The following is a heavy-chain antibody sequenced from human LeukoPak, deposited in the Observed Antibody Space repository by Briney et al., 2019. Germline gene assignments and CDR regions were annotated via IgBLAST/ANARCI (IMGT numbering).Heavy chain of an antibody. CDR3: SSRDGYTGY. Sequence: GGSLRFSCAASGFTFSDSVLHWVRQASGKGLEWVGHIRSKTKNYATSYAASVKGRFTISRDDSKNTAYLQMNSLKTEDTAVYSCSSRDGYTGYWGQGTLVTVSS. CDR1: GFTFSDSV. D-gene: IGHD5-24*01. V-gene: IGHV3-73*01. J-gene: IGHJ4*02. CDR2: IRSKTKNYAT.